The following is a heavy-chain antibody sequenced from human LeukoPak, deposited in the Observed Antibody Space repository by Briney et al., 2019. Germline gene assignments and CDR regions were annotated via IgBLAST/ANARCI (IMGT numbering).Heavy chain of an antibody. CDR1: GFTFRRYT. CDR2: ISKDGNNK. CDR3: ARSYYDSSGLYYFDY. D-gene: IGHD3-22*01. V-gene: IGHV3-30-3*01. Sequence: GGSLRLSCAAPGFTFRRYTLNWVRQAPGKGLEWAVVISKDGNNKYYADSVKGRFTISRGNSKKTLYLQMNNLTAEDTAVYYCARSYYDSSGLYYFDYWGQGVLVTVSS. J-gene: IGHJ4*02.